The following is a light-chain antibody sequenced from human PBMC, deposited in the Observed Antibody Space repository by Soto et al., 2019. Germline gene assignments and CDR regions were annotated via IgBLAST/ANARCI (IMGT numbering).Light chain of an antibody. CDR1: SGHSSYA. CDR3: QTWGTGAWV. Sequence: QPVLTQSPSASASLGASVKLTCTLSSGHSSYAIAWYQQQPEKGPRYLMNLNSDGSHSKGDGIPDRVSGSSSGAEHYLTISRLQSEDEADYYCQTWGTGAWVFGGGTKVTVL. V-gene: IGLV4-69*01. CDR2: LNSDGSH. J-gene: IGLJ3*02.